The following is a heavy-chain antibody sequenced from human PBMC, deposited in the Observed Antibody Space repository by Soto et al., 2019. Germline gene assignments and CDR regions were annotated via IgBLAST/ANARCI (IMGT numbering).Heavy chain of an antibody. Sequence: QVQLQQWGAGLLKPSETLSLTCAVYGGSLSGYYWSWIRQPPGKELEWIGEVNHLGSTSYSPSLKSRVTLSVDTSKNQFSLRLRSVTAADTAVYYCAREPNPRVNAAGTGDYWGQGTLVTVSS. J-gene: IGHJ4*02. V-gene: IGHV4-34*01. CDR3: AREPNPRVNAAGTGDY. CDR1: GGSLSGYY. D-gene: IGHD6-19*01. CDR2: VNHLGST.